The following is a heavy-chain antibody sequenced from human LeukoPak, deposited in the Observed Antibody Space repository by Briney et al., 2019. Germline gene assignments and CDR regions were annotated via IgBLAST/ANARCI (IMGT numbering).Heavy chain of an antibody. D-gene: IGHD2-15*01. V-gene: IGHV3-23*01. Sequence: GGSLRLSCAASGFSFSRTDMFWVRQAPGKGLEYVSSISGTRAATYYADPVRGRFTISRDNSKNMLFLQMNSLRAEDTALYYCAKGGPGAFDFWAKGQWSPSLQ. CDR3: AKGGPGAFDF. CDR1: GFSFSRTD. J-gene: IGHJ3*01. CDR2: ISGTRAAT.